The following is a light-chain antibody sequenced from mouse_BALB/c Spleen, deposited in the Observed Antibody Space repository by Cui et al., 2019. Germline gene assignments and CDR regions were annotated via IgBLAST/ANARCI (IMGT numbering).Light chain of an antibody. CDR1: QGISNY. J-gene: IGKJ2*01. Sequence: DIQMTPPTSSLSASLGDRVTISCSASQGISNYLNWYQQKPDGTVKLLIYYTSSLHSGVPSRFSGSGSGTDYSLTISNREPEDIATYYCQQYGKLPPTFGGGTKLEIK. CDR2: YTS. V-gene: IGKV10-94*01. CDR3: QQYGKLPPT.